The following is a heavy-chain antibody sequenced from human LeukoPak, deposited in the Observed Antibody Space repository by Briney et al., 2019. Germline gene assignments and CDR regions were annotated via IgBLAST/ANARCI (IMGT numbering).Heavy chain of an antibody. CDR2: INPNSGGT. CDR3: AGCSGGSVFLHRTYYGMDV. D-gene: IGHD2-8*02. Sequence: ASVKVSCTASGYPFTSYYINWVRQAPGQGLGWMGWINPNSGGTNYAQKFQGRVTMTRDTSITTAYMELSRLRSDDTAVYYCAGCSGGSVFLHRTYYGMDVWGQGTTVTVSS. CDR1: GYPFTSYY. V-gene: IGHV1-2*02. J-gene: IGHJ6*02.